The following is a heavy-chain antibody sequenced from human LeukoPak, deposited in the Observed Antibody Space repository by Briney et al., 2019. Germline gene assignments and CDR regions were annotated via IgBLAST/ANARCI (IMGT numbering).Heavy chain of an antibody. V-gene: IGHV4-59*12. CDR3: ARDEPVRGAFDY. Sequence: PSETLSLTCTVSGGSISSYYWSWIRQPPGKGLEWIGYIYYSGSTNYNPSLKSRVTMSVDTSKNQFSLKLSSVTAADTAVYYCARDEPVRGAFDYWGQGTLVTVSS. J-gene: IGHJ4*02. CDR2: IYYSGST. CDR1: GGSISSYY. D-gene: IGHD3-10*02.